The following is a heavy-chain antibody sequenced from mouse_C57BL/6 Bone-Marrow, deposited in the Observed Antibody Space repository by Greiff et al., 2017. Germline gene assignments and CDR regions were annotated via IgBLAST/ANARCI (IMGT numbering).Heavy chain of an antibody. D-gene: IGHD1-1*01. V-gene: IGHV1-50*01. CDR3: ASLYYGSSHWYCDV. CDR2: IDPSDSYT. CDR1: GYTFTSYW. Sequence: QVQLQQPGAELVKPGASVKLSCKASGYTFTSYWMQWVKQRPGQGLEWIGEIDPSDSYTNYNQKFKGKATLTVDTSSSTAYMQLSSLTSEDSAVYYCASLYYGSSHWYCDVWGTGTTVTVSS. J-gene: IGHJ1*03.